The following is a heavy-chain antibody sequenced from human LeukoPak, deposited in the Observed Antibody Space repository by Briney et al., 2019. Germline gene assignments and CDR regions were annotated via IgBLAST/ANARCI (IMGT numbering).Heavy chain of an antibody. CDR2: VSGSGGST. V-gene: IGHV3-23*01. J-gene: IGHJ3*02. Sequence: GGSLRLSCAASGFTFSSYAMSWVRQAPGKGLEWVSAVSGSGGSTYYADSVKGRFTISRDNSKNTLYLQKNSLRAEDTAVYYCAKERGLERGTFDIWGQGTMVTVSS. D-gene: IGHD1-1*01. CDR1: GFTFSSYA. CDR3: AKERGLERGTFDI.